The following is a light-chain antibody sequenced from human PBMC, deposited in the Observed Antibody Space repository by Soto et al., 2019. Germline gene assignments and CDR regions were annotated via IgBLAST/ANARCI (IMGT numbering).Light chain of an antibody. CDR1: HYVYSN. J-gene: IGKJ1*01. CDR2: RAS. Sequence: EIVMTQSPATLSVSPGERTTLSCTASHYVYSNVAWFQQRPGQAPRLLIYRASTRATGTPARFSGSGSGTEFTLTITSLQSEDFALYYCQQYHNLWTLGQGTKVDI. V-gene: IGKV3-15*01. CDR3: QQYHNLWT.